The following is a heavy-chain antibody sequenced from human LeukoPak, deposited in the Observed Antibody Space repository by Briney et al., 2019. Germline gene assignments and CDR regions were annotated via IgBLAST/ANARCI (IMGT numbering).Heavy chain of an antibody. Sequence: SVKVSCKASGGTFSSYAISWVRQAPGQELEWMGGIIPIFGTANYAQKFQGRVTITADESTSTAYMELSSLRSEDTAVYYCARGLIPNYYGSGSYYNPFVYWGQGTLVTVSS. V-gene: IGHV1-69*01. CDR2: IIPIFGTA. CDR1: GGTFSSYA. CDR3: ARGLIPNYYGSGSYYNPFVY. J-gene: IGHJ4*02. D-gene: IGHD3-10*01.